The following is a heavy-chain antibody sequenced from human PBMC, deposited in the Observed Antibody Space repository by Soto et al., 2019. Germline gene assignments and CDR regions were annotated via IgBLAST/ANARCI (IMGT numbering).Heavy chain of an antibody. J-gene: IGHJ4*02. D-gene: IGHD6-6*01. Sequence: EVQLLESGGGLVQPGGSLRLSCAASGFTFISYAMSWVRQAPGKGLEWVSAVDGSGYSTYYADSVKGRFTISRDNSKNTLYLQMNSLRAEDTAVYFCAKDLPAGRGGASFDYWGQGALVSVSS. CDR2: VDGSGYST. CDR1: GFTFISYA. CDR3: AKDLPAGRGGASFDY. V-gene: IGHV3-23*01.